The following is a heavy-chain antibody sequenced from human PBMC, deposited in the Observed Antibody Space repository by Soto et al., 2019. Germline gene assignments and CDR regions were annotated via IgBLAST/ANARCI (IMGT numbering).Heavy chain of an antibody. D-gene: IGHD5-18*01. Sequence: ESMKISGKGSGYSFTSYWIGWVRQMPGKGLEWMGIIYPGDSDTRYSPSFQGQVTISADKSISTAYLQWSSLKASDTAMYYCARRADGRQQLWFPSYYYYGMDVWGQGTTVTVSS. CDR1: GYSFTSYW. CDR3: ARRADGRQQLWFPSYYYYGMDV. CDR2: IYPGDSDT. J-gene: IGHJ6*02. V-gene: IGHV5-51*01.